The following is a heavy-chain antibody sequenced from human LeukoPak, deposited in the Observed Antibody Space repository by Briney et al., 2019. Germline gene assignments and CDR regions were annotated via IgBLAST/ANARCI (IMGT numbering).Heavy chain of an antibody. CDR1: GFTFSSYA. V-gene: IGHV3-23*01. CDR3: AKGGGCSGGICYSGHGMDV. Sequence: PGGSLRLSCAASGFTFSSYAMSWVRQAPGKGLEWVSALSGSGANTYYADSVKGRFTISRDNSKNTLYLQVNSLRAEDTAVYYCAKGGGCSGGICYSGHGMDVWGQGTTVTVSS. CDR2: LSGSGANT. J-gene: IGHJ6*02. D-gene: IGHD2-15*01.